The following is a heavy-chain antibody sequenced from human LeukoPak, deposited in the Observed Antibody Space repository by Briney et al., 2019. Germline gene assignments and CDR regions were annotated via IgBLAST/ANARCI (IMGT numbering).Heavy chain of an antibody. Sequence: SQTLSLTCTVSGGSISSGGYYWSWIRQPPGKGLEWIGYIYHSGSTYYNPSLKSRVTISVDRSKNQFFLKLSSVTAADTAVYYCARNRDGYNSFDYWGQGTLVTVSS. V-gene: IGHV4-30-2*01. D-gene: IGHD5-24*01. CDR3: ARNRDGYNSFDY. CDR2: IYHSGST. J-gene: IGHJ4*02. CDR1: GGSISSGGYY.